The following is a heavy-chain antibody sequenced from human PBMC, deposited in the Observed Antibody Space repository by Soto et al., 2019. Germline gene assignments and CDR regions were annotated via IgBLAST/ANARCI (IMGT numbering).Heavy chain of an antibody. CDR1: GFTFTYA. D-gene: IGHD3-22*01. Sequence: PGGPLRLSCAASGFTFTYAMSWVRQAPGKGLEWVSTISASGASTYYAAAVKGRFTVSRDNSKNTLYLQMSSLRAEDTAIYYFAKDSDLYDSILYFNYWGQGTLVTGSS. CDR2: ISASGAST. J-gene: IGHJ4*02. V-gene: IGHV3-23*01. CDR3: AKDSDLYDSILYFNY.